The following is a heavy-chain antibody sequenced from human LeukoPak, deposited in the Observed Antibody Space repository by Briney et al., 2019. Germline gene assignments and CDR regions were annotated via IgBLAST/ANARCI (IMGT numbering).Heavy chain of an antibody. V-gene: IGHV4-30-2*01. CDR2: MYHSGST. Sequence: SQTLSLTCAVSGGSISSGDYSWSWIRQPPGKGLEWIGYMYHSGSTYYNPSLKSRVTISVDRSKNQFSLRLTSVTAADTAVYYCARGAYTYGSFYYWGQGTLVTVSS. CDR3: ARGAYTYGSFYY. CDR1: GGSISSGDYS. J-gene: IGHJ4*02. D-gene: IGHD5-18*01.